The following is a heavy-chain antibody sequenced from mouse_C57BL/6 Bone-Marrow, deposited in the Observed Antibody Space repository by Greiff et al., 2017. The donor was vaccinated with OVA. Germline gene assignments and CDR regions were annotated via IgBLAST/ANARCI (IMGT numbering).Heavy chain of an antibody. CDR1: GYTFTSYG. J-gene: IGHJ2*01. V-gene: IGHV1-81*01. CDR2: FYPRSGNP. Sequence: VQLQQSGAELARPGASVKLSCKASGYTFTSYGICGVKQRTGQGLEWIGEFYPRSGNPYYNEKFKGKATLTADKSSSTAYMEISSLTSEDSAVYFCARSSYVKGFDYWGQGTTLTVSS. CDR3: ARSSYVKGFDY. D-gene: IGHD3-2*02.